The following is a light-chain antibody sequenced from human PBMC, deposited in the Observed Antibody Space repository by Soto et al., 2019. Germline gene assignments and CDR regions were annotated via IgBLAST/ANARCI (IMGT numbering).Light chain of an antibody. CDR2: DAS. J-gene: IGKJ4*01. CDR3: QQYDNLRLT. V-gene: IGKV1-33*01. CDR1: QDISNY. Sequence: DLQMTQSPSSLSASVGDRVTITCQASQDISNYLNWYQQKPGKAPNLLSYDASNLETGVPSRFSGSGSGTDFTFPISSLQPEDIATYYCQQYDNLRLTFGGGTKVEIK.